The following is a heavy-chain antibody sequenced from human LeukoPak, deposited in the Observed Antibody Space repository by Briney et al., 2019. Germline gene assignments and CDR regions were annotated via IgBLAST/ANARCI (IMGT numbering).Heavy chain of an antibody. CDR1: GFTFSTYG. Sequence: PGRSLRLSCAASGFTFSTYGMHWVLQAPGKGLEWVAVISYDGSNEYYADSVKGRFTISRDNSKNTLYLQMSSLRAEDTAVYYCAKEFNRGLPDYWGQGTLVTVPS. D-gene: IGHD2-21*01. J-gene: IGHJ4*02. V-gene: IGHV3-30*18. CDR2: ISYDGSNE. CDR3: AKEFNRGLPDY.